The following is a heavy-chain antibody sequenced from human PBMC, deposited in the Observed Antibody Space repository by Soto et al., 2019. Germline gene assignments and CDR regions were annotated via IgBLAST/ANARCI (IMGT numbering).Heavy chain of an antibody. Sequence: PSETLSLTCTVSGGSINYHFWSWIRQPPGKGLEWIAYISYTGSTDYNPSLKSRVTISVDTSKNQFSLELSSVTAADTAVYYCATSDGLDWGPGTLVTVSS. J-gene: IGHJ4*02. V-gene: IGHV4-59*11. CDR2: ISYTGST. CDR1: GGSINYHF. CDR3: ATSDGLD.